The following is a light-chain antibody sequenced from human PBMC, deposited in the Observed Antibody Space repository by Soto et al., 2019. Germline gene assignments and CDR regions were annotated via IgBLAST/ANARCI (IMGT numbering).Light chain of an antibody. V-gene: IGKV3-11*01. CDR3: QQRSSWPLT. J-gene: IGKJ4*02. Sequence: EIVLTHSPGTLSLSPGERATLSCRASQSLSKSLVWYQQKPGQAPRLLIDGASNRATGIPDRFSGSGSGTDFTLTISSLEPEDFAVYFCQQRSSWPLTFGGGTKVDIK. CDR1: QSLSKS. CDR2: GAS.